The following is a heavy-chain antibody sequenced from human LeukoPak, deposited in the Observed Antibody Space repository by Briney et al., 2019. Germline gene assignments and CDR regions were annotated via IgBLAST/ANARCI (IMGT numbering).Heavy chain of an antibody. J-gene: IGHJ4*02. Sequence: ASVKVSCKASGYTFTGYYMHWVRQAPGQGLEWMGRINPNSGGTNYAQKFQGRVTMTRDTSISTAYMDLIRLRSDDTAVYYCARLSVAVAGLLDYWGQGTLLTVSS. V-gene: IGHV1-2*06. CDR1: GYTFTGYY. CDR3: ARLSVAVAGLLDY. CDR2: INPNSGGT. D-gene: IGHD6-19*01.